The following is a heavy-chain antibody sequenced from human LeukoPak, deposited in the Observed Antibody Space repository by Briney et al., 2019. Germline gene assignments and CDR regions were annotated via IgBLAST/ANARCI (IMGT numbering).Heavy chain of an antibody. Sequence: ASVKVSCKASGYTFTGYYMHWVRQAPGQGLEWMGWINPNSGGTNYAQKFQGRVTMTRDTSISTAYMELSRLRSDDTAVYYCARSPELRYFDYWFDPWGQGTLVTVSS. CDR1: GYTFTGYY. J-gene: IGHJ5*02. D-gene: IGHD3-9*01. V-gene: IGHV1-2*02. CDR3: ARSPELRYFDYWFDP. CDR2: INPNSGGT.